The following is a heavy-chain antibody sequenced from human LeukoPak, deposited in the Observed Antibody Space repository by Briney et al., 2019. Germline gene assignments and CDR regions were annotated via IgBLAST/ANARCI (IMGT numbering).Heavy chain of an antibody. V-gene: IGHV3-48*03. J-gene: IGHJ4*02. Sequence: GGSLRLSCAASGFTFSSYEMNWVRQAPGKGLEWVSYISSSGSTIYYADSVKGRFTISRDNAKNSLYLQMNSLRAEDTAVYYCASSAALYCGGDCYTNLDYWGQGTLVTVSS. D-gene: IGHD2-21*02. CDR2: ISSSGSTI. CDR1: GFTFSSYE. CDR3: ASSAALYCGGDCYTNLDY.